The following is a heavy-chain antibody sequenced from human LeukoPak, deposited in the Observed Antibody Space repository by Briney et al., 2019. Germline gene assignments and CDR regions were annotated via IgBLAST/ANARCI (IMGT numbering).Heavy chain of an antibody. CDR1: GGSISSYY. J-gene: IGHJ3*02. D-gene: IGHD5-18*01. CDR3: VESGTRGYSYGYSAFDI. CDR2: IYYSGST. Sequence: KPSETLSLTCTVSGGSISSYYWSWIRQPPGKGLEWIGYIYYSGSTNYNPSLKSRVTISVDTSKNQFSLKLTSVIAADTAVYYCVESGTRGYSYGYSAFDIWGQGTTVTVSS. V-gene: IGHV4-59*08.